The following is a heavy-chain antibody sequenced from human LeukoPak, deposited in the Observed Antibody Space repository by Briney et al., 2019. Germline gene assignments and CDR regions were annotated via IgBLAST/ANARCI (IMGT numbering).Heavy chain of an antibody. CDR2: ISWNSGSI. CDR1: GFTFDDYA. Sequence: GRSLRLSCAASGFTFDDYAMHWVRQAPGKGLEWVSGISWNSGSIGYADSVKGRFTISRDNAKNTLYLQMNSLRAEDTAVYYCAELGITMIGGVWGKGTTVTISS. CDR3: AELGITMIGGV. D-gene: IGHD3-10*02. V-gene: IGHV3-9*01. J-gene: IGHJ6*04.